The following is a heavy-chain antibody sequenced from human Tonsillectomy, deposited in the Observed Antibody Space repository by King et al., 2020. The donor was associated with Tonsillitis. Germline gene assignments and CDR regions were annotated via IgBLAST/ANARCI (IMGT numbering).Heavy chain of an antibody. D-gene: IGHD3-10*01. CDR3: ARDQSDKYESITYGWFEP. CDR1: GYTSTTNY. Sequence: VQLVESGAEVKKPGASVKVSCKASGYTSTTNYMHWVRQAPGQGLEWMGIINPGGSSTIYAQKFQGRVTMTRDTSTNTVYMELSSLRSEDTAVYYCARDQSDKYESITYGWFEPWGQGTLVTVSS. V-gene: IGHV1-46*01. J-gene: IGHJ5*02. CDR2: INPGGSST.